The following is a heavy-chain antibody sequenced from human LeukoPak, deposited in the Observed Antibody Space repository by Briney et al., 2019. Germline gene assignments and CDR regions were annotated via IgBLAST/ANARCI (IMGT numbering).Heavy chain of an antibody. CDR3: AAGRAYSLFAY. V-gene: IGHV1-24*01. Sequence: ASVKVSCKVSGYTLTELSMHWVRQAPGKGLEWMGGFDLVDGETIYAQKFQGRVTMTVDTSTDTSYMELSSLKSEDTAVYFCAAGRAYSLFAYWGQGTLVTVSS. CDR2: FDLVDGET. D-gene: IGHD5-18*01. J-gene: IGHJ4*02. CDR1: GYTLTELS.